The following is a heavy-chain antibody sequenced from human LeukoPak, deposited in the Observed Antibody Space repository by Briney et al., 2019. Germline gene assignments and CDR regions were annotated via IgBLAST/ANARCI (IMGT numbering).Heavy chain of an antibody. CDR2: ISYDGSNK. J-gene: IGHJ4*02. CDR3: ARAYSSSFYYFDY. CDR1: GFTFSSYA. D-gene: IGHD6-13*01. V-gene: IGHV3-30*04. Sequence: PGGSLRLSCAASGFTFSSYAMHWVRQAPGKGLEWVAVISYDGSNKYYAGSVKGRFTISRDNSKNTLYLQMNSLRAEDTAVYYCARAYSSSFYYFDYWDQGTLVTVSS.